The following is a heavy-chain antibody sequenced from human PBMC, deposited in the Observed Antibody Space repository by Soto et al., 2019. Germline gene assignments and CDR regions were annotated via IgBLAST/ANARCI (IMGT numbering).Heavy chain of an antibody. V-gene: IGHV1-18*01. J-gene: IGHJ3*02. CDR1: GYTFTSYG. D-gene: IGHD3-22*01. CDR2: ISAYNGNT. CDR3: ARLMVHSTYYYDSSGRGAFDI. Sequence: QVQLVQSGAEVKKPGASVKVSCKASGYTFTSYGISWVRQAPGQGLEWMGWISAYNGNTNYAQKLQGRVTMTTDTSTSTAYLELRSLTADDTAVYYCARLMVHSTYYYDSSGRGAFDIWGQGTMVTVSS.